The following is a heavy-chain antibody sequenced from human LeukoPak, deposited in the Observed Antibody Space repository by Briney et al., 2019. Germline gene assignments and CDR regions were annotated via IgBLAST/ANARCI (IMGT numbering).Heavy chain of an antibody. Sequence: ASVKVSCKVSGYTLTELSMHWVRQAPGKGLEWMGGFDPEDGETIYAQKFQGRVTMTEDTSTDTAYMELSSLRSEDTAVYYCARGKTYYYDSSGYCWFDPWGQGTLVTVSS. J-gene: IGHJ5*02. D-gene: IGHD3-22*01. CDR2: FDPEDGET. CDR3: ARGKTYYYDSSGYCWFDP. CDR1: GYTLTELS. V-gene: IGHV1-24*01.